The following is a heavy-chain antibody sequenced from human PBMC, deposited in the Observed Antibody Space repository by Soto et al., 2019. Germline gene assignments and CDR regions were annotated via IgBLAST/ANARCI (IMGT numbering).Heavy chain of an antibody. J-gene: IGHJ4*02. CDR3: VRYSAVAGTIVPGHGY. V-gene: IGHV3-30-3*01. D-gene: IGHD6-19*01. Sequence: GGSLRLSCAASGFTFSSYAMHWVRQTPGKRLERVAVISYDGSNTYYADSVKDRFTISRDNSKNTQYLQITSLSTEDTAVYYCVRYSAVAGTIVPGHGYWSQGPLVTPSS. CDR1: GFTFSSYA. CDR2: ISYDGSNT.